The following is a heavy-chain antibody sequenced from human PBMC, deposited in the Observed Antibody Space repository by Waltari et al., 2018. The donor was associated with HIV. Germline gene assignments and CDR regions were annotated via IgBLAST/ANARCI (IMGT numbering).Heavy chain of an antibody. J-gene: IGHJ4*02. CDR2: ISGSAVTT. D-gene: IGHD3-3*01. V-gene: IGHV3-23*01. CDR3: AKDRAAVIIIPNFDY. Sequence: EVQLLESGGGLVQPGGSLRIFCAASGFTFSNYAMLWFRQAPGKGVEWVSAISGSAVTTYYADPVKGRFTISRDNSKNTLYLQMNSLRADDTAVYYCAKDRAAVIIIPNFDYWGQGTLVTVSS. CDR1: GFTFSNYA.